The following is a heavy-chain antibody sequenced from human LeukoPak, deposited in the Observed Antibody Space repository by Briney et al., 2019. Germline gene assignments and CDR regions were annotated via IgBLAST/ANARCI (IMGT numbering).Heavy chain of an antibody. J-gene: IGHJ5*02. V-gene: IGHV1-2*02. Sequence: ASVTLSCTSSGYNFTDYFVHWVRQAPEQGLEWMGWINPKSGATNSAQKFQGRVAMTRDTSISTVYMELSRLTSDDTAVYYRARIWGYDNSGYYTNCFDPWGQG. CDR3: ARIWGYDNSGYYTNCFDP. CDR1: GYNFTDYF. D-gene: IGHD3-22*01. CDR2: INPKSGAT.